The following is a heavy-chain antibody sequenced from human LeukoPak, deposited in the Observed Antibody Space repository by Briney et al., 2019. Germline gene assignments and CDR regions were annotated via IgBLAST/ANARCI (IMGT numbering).Heavy chain of an antibody. Sequence: GESLKISCKGSGYSFPNSWIGWVRQMPGKGLEWGGSVHLGDSDTRYSPPFQGQVTMSVDKSISTAYLQWSSLKASDTAIYYCARVGQYTSSWYKWDYFDYWGQGTQVTVSS. CDR1: GYSFPNSW. CDR3: ARVGQYTSSWYKWDYFDY. V-gene: IGHV5-51*01. J-gene: IGHJ4*02. D-gene: IGHD6-13*01. CDR2: VHLGDSDT.